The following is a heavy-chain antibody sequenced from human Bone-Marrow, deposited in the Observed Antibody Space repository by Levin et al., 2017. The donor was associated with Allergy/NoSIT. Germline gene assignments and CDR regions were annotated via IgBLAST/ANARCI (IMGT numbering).Heavy chain of an antibody. Sequence: PSQTLSLTCTVSGDSVSRDYWSWIRQPPGKGLEWIGYVYYTGGTNYNRSLKSRLTISVDVSKNQVSLNLTSVTAADTAVYYCARGILAWSRYQPMYYFDYWGQGTRVTVAS. CDR3: ARGILAWSRYQPMYYFDY. V-gene: IGHV4-59*02. J-gene: IGHJ4*02. CDR1: GDSVSRDY. D-gene: IGHD3-3*01. CDR2: VYYTGGT.